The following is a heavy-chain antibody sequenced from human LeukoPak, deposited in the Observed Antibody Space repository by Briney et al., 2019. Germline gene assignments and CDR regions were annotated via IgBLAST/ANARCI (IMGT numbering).Heavy chain of an antibody. D-gene: IGHD3-10*01. V-gene: IGHV3-48*02. CDR1: GFTFSSHD. CDR2: ISSGGTAI. J-gene: IGHJ4*02. Sequence: GGSLRLSCAASGFTFSSHDMNWVRQAPGKXXXXXSYISSGGTAIYYADSVKGRFTISRDNAKNSLYLQMNTLRDEDTAMYYCATEGRSYSPGYWGQGTLVTVSS. CDR3: ATEGRSYSPGY.